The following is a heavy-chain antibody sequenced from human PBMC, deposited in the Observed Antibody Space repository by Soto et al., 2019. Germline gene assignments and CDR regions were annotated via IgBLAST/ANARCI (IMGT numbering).Heavy chain of an antibody. Sequence: QVQLVESGGGVVQPGRSLRLSCTASGFTFSNYGMHWIRPAPGKGLQWVAVIQHDETYQYYLASVKGRFPISRDNSKDTLYLQMNKVRVEDKAVYYCVRDDDNLDNGLDHWGQGTLVTVSS. CDR1: GFTFSNYG. D-gene: IGHD1-1*01. CDR2: IQHDETYQ. CDR3: VRDDDNLDNGLDH. V-gene: IGHV3-30*19. J-gene: IGHJ4*02.